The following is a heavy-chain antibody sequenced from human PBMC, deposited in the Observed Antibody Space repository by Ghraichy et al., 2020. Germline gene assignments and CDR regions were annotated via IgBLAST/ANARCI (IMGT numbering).Heavy chain of an antibody. CDR2: INHSGST. J-gene: IGHJ6*02. D-gene: IGHD7-27*01. V-gene: IGHV4-34*01. Sequence: SETLSLTCAVYGGSFSGYYWSWIRQPPGKGLEWIGEINHSGSTNYNPSLKSRVTISVDTSKNQFSLKLSSVTAADTAVYYCARGKLGGLMLYYYYGMDVWGQGTTVTVSS. CDR1: GGSFSGYY. CDR3: ARGKLGGLMLYYYYGMDV.